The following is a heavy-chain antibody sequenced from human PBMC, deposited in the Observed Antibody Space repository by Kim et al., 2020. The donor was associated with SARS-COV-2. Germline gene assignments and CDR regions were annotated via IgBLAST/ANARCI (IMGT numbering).Heavy chain of an antibody. CDR3: ARSRFLKGIAVAGFDY. V-gene: IGHV1-69*13. J-gene: IGHJ4*02. CDR1: GGTFSSYA. CDR2: IIPIFGTA. D-gene: IGHD6-19*01. Sequence: SVKVSCKASGGTFSSYAISWVRQAPGQGLEWMGGIIPIFGTANYAQKFQGRVTITADESTSTAYMELSSLRSEDTAVYYCARSRFLKGIAVAGFDYWGQGTLVTVSS.